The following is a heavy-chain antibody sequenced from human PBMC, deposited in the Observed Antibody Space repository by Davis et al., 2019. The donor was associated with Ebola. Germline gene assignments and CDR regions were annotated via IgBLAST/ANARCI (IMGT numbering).Heavy chain of an antibody. CDR2: IWYDGSNK. Sequence: GESLKISCAASGFTFSSYGMHWVRQAPGKGLEWVAVIWYDGSNKYYADSVKGRFTISRDNSKNTLYLQMNSLRAEDTAVYYCAKDSIVVVLKDYMDVWGKGTTVTVSS. D-gene: IGHD2-15*01. V-gene: IGHV3-33*06. J-gene: IGHJ6*03. CDR1: GFTFSSYG. CDR3: AKDSIVVVLKDYMDV.